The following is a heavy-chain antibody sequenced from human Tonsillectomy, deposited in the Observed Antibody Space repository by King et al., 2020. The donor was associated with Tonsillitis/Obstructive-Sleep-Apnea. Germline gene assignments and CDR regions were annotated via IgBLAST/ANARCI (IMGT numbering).Heavy chain of an antibody. J-gene: IGHJ3*02. V-gene: IGHV4-59*01. D-gene: IGHD5-24*01. CDR3: ARAEVELATINAFDI. Sequence: QLQESGPGLVKPSETLSLTCTVSGGSISSYYWSWIRQPPGKGLEWIGYIYYSGSTNYNPSLKSRVTISVDTSKNQFSLKLSSVTAADTAVYDCARAEVELATINAFDIWGQGTMVTVAS. CDR2: IYYSGST. CDR1: GGSISSYY.